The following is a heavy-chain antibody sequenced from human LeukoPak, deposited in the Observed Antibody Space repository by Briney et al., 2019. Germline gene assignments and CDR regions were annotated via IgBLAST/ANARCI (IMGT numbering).Heavy chain of an antibody. CDR2: ISSSVSAM. Sequence: PGGSLRLSCAASGFSFSSFAMTWIRQAPGKGLEWVSYISSSVSAMYYADSVKGRFTISRDNAKNSLYLQMNSLRAEDTAVYYCARAGSGSYFDYWGQGTLVTVSS. D-gene: IGHD1-26*01. J-gene: IGHJ4*02. CDR1: GFSFSSFA. V-gene: IGHV3-11*01. CDR3: ARAGSGSYFDY.